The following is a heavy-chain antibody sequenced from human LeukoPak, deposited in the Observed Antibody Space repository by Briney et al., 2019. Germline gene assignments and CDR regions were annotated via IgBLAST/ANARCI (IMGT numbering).Heavy chain of an antibody. J-gene: IGHJ6*02. CDR1: GFTFSSYA. CDR2: ISYDGRNK. Sequence: GRSLRLSCAASGFTFSSYAMHWVRQAPGKGLEWVAVISYDGRNKYYADSVKGRFTISRDNSKNTLYLQMNSLRAEDTAVYYCARGPRLDYGMDVWGQGTTVTVSS. CDR3: ARGPRLDYGMDV. V-gene: IGHV3-30*04.